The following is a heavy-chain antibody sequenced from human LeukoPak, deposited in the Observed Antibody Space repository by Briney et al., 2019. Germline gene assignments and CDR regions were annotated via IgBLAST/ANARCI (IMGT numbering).Heavy chain of an antibody. Sequence: GGSLRLSCAASAFSFSDYNMNWVRQAPGKGLEWVANIKEDGSEKYYVDSVKGRFIISRDNTKNSLYLQMNSLRAEDTAVYYCARERSAWRIWGQGTMVTVSP. D-gene: IGHD1-1*01. V-gene: IGHV3-7*01. J-gene: IGHJ3*02. CDR2: IKEDGSEK. CDR1: AFSFSDYN. CDR3: ARERSAWRI.